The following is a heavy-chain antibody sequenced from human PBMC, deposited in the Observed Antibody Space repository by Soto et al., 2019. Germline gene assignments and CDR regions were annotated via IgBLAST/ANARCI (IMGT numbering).Heavy chain of an antibody. CDR3: TTGPFQTTVTTEGSDY. Sequence: GGSLRLSCAACRFTFNSYGMSWVRQAPGKGLEWVGRIKSKTDGGTTDYAAPVKGRFTISRDDSKNSLYLQMNSLKTEDTAVYYCTTGPFQTTVTTEGSDYWGQGTLVTVSS. CDR2: IKSKTDGGTT. J-gene: IGHJ4*02. V-gene: IGHV3-15*01. D-gene: IGHD4-17*01. CDR1: RFTFNSYG.